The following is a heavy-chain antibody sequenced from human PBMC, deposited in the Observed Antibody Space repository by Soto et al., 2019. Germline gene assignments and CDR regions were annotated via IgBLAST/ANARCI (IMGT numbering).Heavy chain of an antibody. CDR3: ASGMYTIDPPFDY. V-gene: IGHV3-30*03. CDR2: ISYDGSNK. D-gene: IGHD1-1*01. J-gene: IGHJ4*02. CDR1: GFTFSSYG. Sequence: PGGSLRLSCAASGFTFSSYGMHWVRQAPGKGLEWVAVISYDGSNKYYADSVKGRFTISRDNSKNTLYTDANSVRYEYTTVYYCASGMYTIDPPFDYWGQGTLVTVSS.